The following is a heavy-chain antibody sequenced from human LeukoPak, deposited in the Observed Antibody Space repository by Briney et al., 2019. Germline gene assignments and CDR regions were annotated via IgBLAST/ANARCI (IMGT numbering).Heavy chain of an antibody. Sequence: GGSLRLSCAASGFTFSSYGMHWVRQAPGKGLEWVANIKEDGSQRNYVDSVKGRFTISRDNAMNSVFLQMISLRAEDTAVYYCARDRGYNSFDYWGQGTLVTVSS. CDR2: IKEDGSQR. CDR1: GFTFSSYG. CDR3: ARDRGYNSFDY. D-gene: IGHD6-13*01. J-gene: IGHJ4*02. V-gene: IGHV3-7*01.